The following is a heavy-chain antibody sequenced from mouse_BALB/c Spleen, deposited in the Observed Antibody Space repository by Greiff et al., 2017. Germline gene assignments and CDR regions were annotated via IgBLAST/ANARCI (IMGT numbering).Heavy chain of an antibody. Sequence: VQLQQPGAELVKPGASVKLSCKASGYTFTSYWMHWVKQRPGQGLEWIGEINPSNGRTNYNEKFKSKATLTVDKSSSTAYMQLSSLTSEDSAVYYCATREAMDYWGQGTSGTGSS. J-gene: IGHJ4*01. V-gene: IGHV1S81*02. CDR1: GYTFTSYW. CDR2: INPSNGRT. CDR3: ATREAMDY.